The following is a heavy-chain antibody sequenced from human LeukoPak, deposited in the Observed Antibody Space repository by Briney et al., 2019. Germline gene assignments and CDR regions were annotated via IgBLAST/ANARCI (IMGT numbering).Heavy chain of an antibody. J-gene: IGHJ6*03. CDR1: GYTFTSYY. V-gene: IGHV1-46*01. Sequence: ASVKVSCKASGYTFTSYYMHWVRQAPGQGLEWMGIINPSGGSTSYAQKFQGRVTMTRDMSTSTVYMELSSLRSEDTAVYYCARDKATTVTTPYYYYMDVWGKGTTVTVSS. D-gene: IGHD4-11*01. CDR2: INPSGGST. CDR3: ARDKATTVTTPYYYYMDV.